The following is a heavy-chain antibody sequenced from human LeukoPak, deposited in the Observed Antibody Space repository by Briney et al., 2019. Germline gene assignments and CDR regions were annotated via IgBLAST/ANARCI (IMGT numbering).Heavy chain of an antibody. V-gene: IGHV4-31*03. D-gene: IGHD3-22*01. J-gene: IGHJ4*02. Sequence: SETLSLTCTVSGASISRGGHYWTWIRQHPGKGLEWIGYRYYTGSTYYHPSLKSRVNMSVDTSKNHFSLRLSSVTAADTAVYFCARGTFDGSGYSPADQWGQGTLVTVSS. CDR1: GASISRGGHY. CDR3: ARGTFDGSGYSPADQ. CDR2: RYYTGST.